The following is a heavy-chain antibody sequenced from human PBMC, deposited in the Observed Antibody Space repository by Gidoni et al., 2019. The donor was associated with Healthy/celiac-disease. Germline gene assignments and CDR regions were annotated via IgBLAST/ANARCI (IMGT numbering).Heavy chain of an antibody. CDR2: IYYSGST. D-gene: IGHD6-19*01. J-gene: IGHJ4*02. CDR1: GGSISSSSYY. V-gene: IGHV4-39*01. Sequence: QLQLQASGPGLVKPSETLSLTCTVSGGSISSSSYYWGWIRQPPGKGLEWIGSIYYSGSTYYNPSLKSRVTISVDTSKNQFPLKLSSVTAADTAVYYCASPASLGGWYGDYWGQGTLVTVSS. CDR3: ASPASLGGWYGDY.